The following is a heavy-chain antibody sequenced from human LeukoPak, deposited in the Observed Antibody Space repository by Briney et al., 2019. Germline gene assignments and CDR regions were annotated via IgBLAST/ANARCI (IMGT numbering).Heavy chain of an antibody. CDR2: VSDSGST. D-gene: IGHD1-7*01. J-gene: IGHJ4*02. CDR3: AREGCANSYGFDC. Sequence: SETLSLTCTVSGGSISSNCYYWGWMRQPPGKGLEWVGSVSDSGSTYFNPALQSRVTISLDTSKIQFSLKLNSLSAADTAVYYCAREGCANSYGFDCWGPGTLVT. V-gene: IGHV4-39*07. CDR1: GGSISSNCYY.